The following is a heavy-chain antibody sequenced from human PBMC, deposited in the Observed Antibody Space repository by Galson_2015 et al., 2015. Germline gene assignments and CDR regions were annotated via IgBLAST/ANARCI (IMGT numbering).Heavy chain of an antibody. J-gene: IGHJ4*02. D-gene: IGHD3-22*01. CDR3: AKAGGYYDSNGYYSFDYFDS. Sequence: SLRLSCAASGFTFTSYGMHWVRQAPGKGLEWVAVISDDGTNKYYADSMRGRFTISRDNSKNTVYLQMNSLRAEDTAVYYCAKAGGYYDSNGYYSFDYFDSWGQGTLVTVSS. CDR2: ISDDGTNK. CDR1: GFTFTSYG. V-gene: IGHV3-30*18.